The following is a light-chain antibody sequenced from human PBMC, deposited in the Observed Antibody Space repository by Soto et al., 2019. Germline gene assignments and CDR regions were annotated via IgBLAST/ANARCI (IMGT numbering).Light chain of an antibody. Sequence: QSALTQPASVSGSPGQSITISCTGTSSDVGGYNYVSWYQHHPGKAPKLIIYEVSTRPSGVSNRFSGSKSGNTASLTISGLQAEDETYYYCSSYTSSATLVVFGTGTKLTVL. CDR2: EVS. V-gene: IGLV2-14*01. CDR1: SSDVGGYNY. CDR3: SSYTSSATLVV. J-gene: IGLJ1*01.